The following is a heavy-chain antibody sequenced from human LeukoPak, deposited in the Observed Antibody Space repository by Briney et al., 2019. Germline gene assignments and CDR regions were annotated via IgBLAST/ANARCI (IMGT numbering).Heavy chain of an antibody. Sequence: SETLSLTCTVSGGSISSSSYYWGWIRQPPGKGLEWIGSIYYSGSTYYNPSLKSRVTISVDTSKNQFSLKLSSVTAADTAVYYCARDPITMNAFDIWGQGTMVTLSS. V-gene: IGHV4-39*07. CDR3: ARDPITMNAFDI. CDR1: GGSISSSSYY. J-gene: IGHJ3*02. CDR2: IYYSGST. D-gene: IGHD3-22*01.